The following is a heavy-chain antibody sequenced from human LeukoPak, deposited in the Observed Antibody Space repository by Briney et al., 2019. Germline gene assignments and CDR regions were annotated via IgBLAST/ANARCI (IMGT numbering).Heavy chain of an antibody. J-gene: IGHJ3*02. CDR2: IDWDDDK. V-gene: IGHV2-70*11. D-gene: IGHD6-6*01. Sequence: SGPTLVNPTQTLTLTCTFSGFSLSTSGMCVSWIRQPPGKALEWLARIDWDDDKYYSTSLKTRLTISKDTPKNQVVLTMTNMDPVDTATYYCARITAARLYAFDIWGQGTMVTVSS. CDR1: GFSLSTSGMC. CDR3: ARITAARLYAFDI.